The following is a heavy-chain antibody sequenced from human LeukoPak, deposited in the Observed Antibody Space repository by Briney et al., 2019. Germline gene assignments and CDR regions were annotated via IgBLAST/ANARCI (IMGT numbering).Heavy chain of an antibody. Sequence: SETLSLTCTDSGGSISSYYWSWIRQPPGKGLEWIGYIYYSGSTNYNPSLKSRVTISVDTSKNQFSLKLSSVTAADTAVYYCASVLTGSYYYYGMDVWGQGTTVTVSS. CDR2: IYYSGST. CDR3: ASVLTGSYYYYGMDV. V-gene: IGHV4-59*01. J-gene: IGHJ6*02. D-gene: IGHD3-9*01. CDR1: GGSISSYY.